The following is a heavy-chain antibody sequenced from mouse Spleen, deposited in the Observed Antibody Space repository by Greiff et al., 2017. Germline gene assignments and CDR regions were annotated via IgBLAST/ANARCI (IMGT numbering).Heavy chain of an antibody. J-gene: IGHJ3*01. D-gene: IGHD2-1*01. CDR2: ISSGGSYT. CDR1: GFTFSSYA. Sequence: EVKLVESGGGLVKPGGSLKLSCAASGFTFSSYAMSWVRQSPEKRLEWVAEISSGGSYTYYPDTVTGRFTISRDNAKNTLYLEMSSLRSEDTAMYYCASTYGNWFAYWGQGTLVTVSA. CDR3: ASTYGNWFAY. V-gene: IGHV5-9-4*01.